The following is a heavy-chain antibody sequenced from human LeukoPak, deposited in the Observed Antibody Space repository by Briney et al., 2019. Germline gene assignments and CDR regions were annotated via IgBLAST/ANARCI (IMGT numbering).Heavy chain of an antibody. CDR1: GFTFSSYW. J-gene: IGHJ4*02. Sequence: GGSLRLSCAASGFTFSSYWMSWVRQAPGKGLEWVSNIMQDGSEKYYVDSVKGRFTISRDNAKNSLYLQMNSLRAEDTAVYYCARDQRYCSSSSCPWEPFDYWGQGTLVTVSS. CDR2: IMQDGSEK. CDR3: ARDQRYCSSSSCPWEPFDY. V-gene: IGHV3-7*05. D-gene: IGHD2-2*01.